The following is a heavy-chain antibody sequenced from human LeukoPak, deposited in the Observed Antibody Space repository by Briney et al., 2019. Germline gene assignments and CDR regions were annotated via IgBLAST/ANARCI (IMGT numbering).Heavy chain of an antibody. J-gene: IGHJ4*02. CDR3: ARGTTDDY. CDR1: GYTFTSYY. CDR2: INPSGGST. Sequence: ASVTVSCKASGYTFTSYYIDWVRQAPGQGLEWMGVINPSGGSTRYAQKFQGRVTMTGDPSTRTVYMELSSLTSDDTAVYYCARGTTDDYWGQGTPVTVSS. V-gene: IGHV1-46*01. D-gene: IGHD1-1*01.